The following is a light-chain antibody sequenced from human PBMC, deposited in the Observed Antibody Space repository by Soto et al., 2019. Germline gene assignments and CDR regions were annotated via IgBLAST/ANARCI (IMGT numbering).Light chain of an antibody. CDR2: GAS. J-gene: IGKJ4*01. CDR1: QSVSSN. V-gene: IGKV3-15*01. Sequence: EIVLTQSPATLSVSPGERATLSCRASQSVSSNLAWYQQKPGQAPRLLIYGASTRATGVPARISGSVSGTEFTLTIASLQSEDFAVYYCQQYNNWPPLTFGGGTKVDIK. CDR3: QQYNNWPPLT.